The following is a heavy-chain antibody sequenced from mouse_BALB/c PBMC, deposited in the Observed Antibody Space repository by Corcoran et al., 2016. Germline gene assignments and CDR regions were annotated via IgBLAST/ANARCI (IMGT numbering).Heavy chain of an antibody. CDR2: INTYTGEP. J-gene: IGHJ4*01. CDR3: ARVYRYDVSYAMDY. CDR1: GYTFTNYG. D-gene: IGHD2-14*01. Sequence: IQLVQSGPELKKPGETVKISCKASGYTFTNYGMNWVKQAPGKGLKWMGWINTYTGEPTYADDFKGRFAFSLETSASTAYLQINNLKNEDTATYFCARVYRYDVSYAMDYWGQGTSVTVSS. V-gene: IGHV9-3-1*01.